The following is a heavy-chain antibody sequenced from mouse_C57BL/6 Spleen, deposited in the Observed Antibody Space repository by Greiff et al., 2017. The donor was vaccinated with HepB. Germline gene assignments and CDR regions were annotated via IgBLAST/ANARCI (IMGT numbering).Heavy chain of an antibody. CDR1: GFTFSDYY. V-gene: IGHV5-16*01. CDR2: INYDGSST. Sequence: EVQLVESEGGLVQPGSSMKLSCTASGFTFSDYYMAWVRQVPEKGLEWVANINYDGSSTYYLDSLKSRFIISRDNAKNILYLQMSSLKSEDTATYYCARDWNAMDYWGQGTSVTVSS. CDR3: ARDWNAMDY. J-gene: IGHJ4*01.